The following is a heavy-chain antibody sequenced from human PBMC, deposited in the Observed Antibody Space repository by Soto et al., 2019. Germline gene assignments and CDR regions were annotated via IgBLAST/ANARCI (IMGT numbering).Heavy chain of an antibody. CDR1: GFTFSSYA. CDR2: ISGSGGST. J-gene: IGHJ2*01. V-gene: IGHV3-23*01. CDR3: AKGIAVAGTISYWYFGL. Sequence: EVQLLESGGGLVQPGGSLRLSCAASGFTFSSYAMSWVRQAPGKGLEWVSAISGSGGSTYYADSVKGRFTISRDNSKNTVYLHMNGLSAEDTAVYYCAKGIAVAGTISYWYFGLWGRGTMVTVSS. D-gene: IGHD6-19*01.